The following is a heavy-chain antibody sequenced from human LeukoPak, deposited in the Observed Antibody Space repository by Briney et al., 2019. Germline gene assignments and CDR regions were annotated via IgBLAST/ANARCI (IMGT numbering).Heavy chain of an antibody. J-gene: IGHJ4*02. CDR3: ARVPDWTYVPDY. D-gene: IGHD3-16*01. CDR2: IKSSNT. V-gene: IGHV4-61*02. CDR1: GGSISIDRFY. Sequence: SETLSLTCTVSGGSISIDRFYWTWVRQPAGKGLEWIGRIKSSNTNYNPSLKSRVSISLDTSTNQFSLKLSSLTAADKAVYYCARVPDWTYVPDYWGQGTLVTVSS.